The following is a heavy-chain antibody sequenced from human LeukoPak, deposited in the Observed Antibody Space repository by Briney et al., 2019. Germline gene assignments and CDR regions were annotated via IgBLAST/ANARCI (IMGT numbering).Heavy chain of an antibody. J-gene: IGHJ6*02. CDR1: GYSFTSYW. Sequence: GESLQISCKGSGYSFTSYWIGWVRQMPGKGLEWMGIIYPGDSDTRYSPSFQGQVTISADKSISTAYLQWSSLKASDTAMYYCARTYCGGDCTKYYYGMDVWGQGTTVTVSS. D-gene: IGHD2-21*02. CDR3: ARTYCGGDCTKYYYGMDV. CDR2: IYPGDSDT. V-gene: IGHV5-51*01.